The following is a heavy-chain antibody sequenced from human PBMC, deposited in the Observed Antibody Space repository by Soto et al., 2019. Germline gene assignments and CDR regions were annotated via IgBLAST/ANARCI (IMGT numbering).Heavy chain of an antibody. D-gene: IGHD4-4*01. Sequence: SETLSLTCTVSGGSIRDYYWSWIRQPPGKGLEWIGYIHYSGSTNYNPSLKSRVTISVNTSKNQFSLKLSSVTAADTAVYYCARAADDYTRGNWFDPWGQGTLVTVSS. J-gene: IGHJ5*02. V-gene: IGHV4-59*01. CDR1: GGSIRDYY. CDR3: ARAADDYTRGNWFDP. CDR2: IHYSGST.